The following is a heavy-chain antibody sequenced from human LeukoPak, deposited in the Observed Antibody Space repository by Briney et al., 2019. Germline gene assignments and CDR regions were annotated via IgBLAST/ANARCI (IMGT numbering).Heavy chain of an antibody. CDR2: MSEDGSIK. Sequence: PGGSLRLSCSASGFTFSSSPMHWVRQAPDKGLEWVAVMSEDGSIKYYADSVRGRFTISRDNSKNTLFLQMDSLRGEDTALYFCARSKRSGWTPFDYWGQGTLVTVSS. J-gene: IGHJ4*02. CDR1: GFTFSSSP. D-gene: IGHD6-19*01. CDR3: ARSKRSGWTPFDY. V-gene: IGHV3-30*04.